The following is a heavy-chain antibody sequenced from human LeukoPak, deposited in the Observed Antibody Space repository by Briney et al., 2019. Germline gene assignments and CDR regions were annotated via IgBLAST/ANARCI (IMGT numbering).Heavy chain of an antibody. V-gene: IGHV3-7*01. Sequence: PGGSLRLSCAASGFTFSSYWMSWVRQAPGKGLEWVANIKQDGSEKYYVDSVKGRFTISRDNAKNSLYLQMNSLRAEDTAVYYCAREWTPGQLWQLDYWGQGTLVTVSS. CDR1: GFTFSSYW. D-gene: IGHD5-18*01. CDR3: AREWTPGQLWQLDY. J-gene: IGHJ4*02. CDR2: IKQDGSEK.